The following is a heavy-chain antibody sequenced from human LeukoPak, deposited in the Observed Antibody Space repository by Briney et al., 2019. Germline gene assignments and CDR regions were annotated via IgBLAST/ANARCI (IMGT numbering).Heavy chain of an antibody. V-gene: IGHV1-69*05. Sequence: SVKVSCKDSGGTFSSYVISWVRQAPGQGLEWVGRIIHIFGTANYAQKFQGRVTITTDESTSTAYMELSSLRSEDTAVYYCARGLSPPTSGWRHYYYYMDVWGKGTTVTVSS. J-gene: IGHJ6*03. D-gene: IGHD5-24*01. CDR1: GGTFSSYV. CDR3: ARGLSPPTSGWRHYYYYMDV. CDR2: IIHIFGTA.